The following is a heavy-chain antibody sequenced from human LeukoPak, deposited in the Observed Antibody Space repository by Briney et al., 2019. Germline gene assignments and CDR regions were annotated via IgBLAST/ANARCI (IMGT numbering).Heavy chain of an antibody. D-gene: IGHD3-3*01. CDR2: ISSSSSTI. V-gene: IGHV3-48*01. J-gene: IGHJ6*03. CDR3: ARLPIFAYYMDV. Sequence: GGSLRLSCAASGFIFSSYWMSWVRQAPGKGLEWVSYISSSSSTIYYADSVKGRFTISRDNAKNSLYLQMNSLRAEDTAVYYCARLPIFAYYMDVWGKGTTVTVSS. CDR1: GFIFSSYW.